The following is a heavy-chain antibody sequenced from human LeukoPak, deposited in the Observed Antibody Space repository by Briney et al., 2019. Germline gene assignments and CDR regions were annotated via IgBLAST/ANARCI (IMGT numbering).Heavy chain of an antibody. CDR1: GFTFSSYG. V-gene: IGHV3-33*06. J-gene: IGHJ6*02. Sequence: GRSLRLSCAASGFTFSSYGMHWVRQAPGKGLEWVAVIWYDGSNKYYADSVKGRFTISRDNSKNTLYLQMDSLRAEDTAVYYCAKDRGYCSSTSCYLYGMDVWGQGTTVTVSS. D-gene: IGHD2-2*01. CDR2: IWYDGSNK. CDR3: AKDRGYCSSTSCYLYGMDV.